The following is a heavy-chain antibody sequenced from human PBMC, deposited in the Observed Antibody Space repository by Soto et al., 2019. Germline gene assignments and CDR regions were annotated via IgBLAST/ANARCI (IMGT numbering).Heavy chain of an antibody. CDR3: ARTRSKYNWFDP. CDR1: GFSLSTSGMR. J-gene: IGHJ5*02. Sequence: GSGPTLVNPTQTLTLTCTFSGFSLSTSGMRVSWIRQPPGKALEWLARIDWDDDKFYSTSLKTRLTISKDTSKNQVVLAMTNMDPVDTATYYCARTRSKYNWFDPWGQGTLVTVSS. CDR2: IDWDDDK. V-gene: IGHV2-70*04.